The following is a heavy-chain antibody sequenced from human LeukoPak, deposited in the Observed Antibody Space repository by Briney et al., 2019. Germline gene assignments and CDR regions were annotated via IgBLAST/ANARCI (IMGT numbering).Heavy chain of an antibody. J-gene: IGHJ4*02. CDR2: IYHSGST. Sequence: SETLSLTCTVSGYSISSGYYWGWIRPPPGKGLEWIGSIYHSGSTYYNPSLKSRVTISVDTSKNHFSLKLSSVTAADTAVYYCARSSYSSGWYYFDYWGQGTLVTVSS. CDR3: ARSSYSSGWYYFDY. CDR1: GYSISSGYY. D-gene: IGHD6-19*01. V-gene: IGHV4-38-2*02.